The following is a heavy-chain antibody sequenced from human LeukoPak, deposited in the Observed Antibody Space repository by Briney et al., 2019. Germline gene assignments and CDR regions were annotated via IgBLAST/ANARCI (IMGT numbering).Heavy chain of an antibody. J-gene: IGHJ6*02. V-gene: IGHV3-21*01. CDR3: AREGGYQYYYAMDV. Sequence: GGSLRLSCEGSGFTFSTYWMTWVRQAPGMGLEWVSSISSSSSYIFYADSVKGRFTISRDNAKNSLYLQMSSLRAEDAAVYYCAREGGYQYYYAMDVWGQGTTVTVSS. CDR2: ISSSSSYI. D-gene: IGHD3-16*01. CDR1: GFTFSTYW.